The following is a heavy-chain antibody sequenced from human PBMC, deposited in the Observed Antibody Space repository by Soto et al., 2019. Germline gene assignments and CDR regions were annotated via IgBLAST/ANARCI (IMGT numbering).Heavy chain of an antibody. CDR1: GFTFSSYA. CDR2: ISYDGSNK. CDR3: AREKGDSSGYYPTYGMDV. V-gene: IGHV3-30-3*01. Sequence: QVQLVESGGGVVQPGRSLRLSCAASGFTFSSYAMHWVRQAPGKGLEWVAVISYDGSNKYYADSVKGRFTISRDNSKNTMXLQMNSLRAEDTAVYYCAREKGDSSGYYPTYGMDVWGQGTTVTVSS. J-gene: IGHJ6*02. D-gene: IGHD3-22*01.